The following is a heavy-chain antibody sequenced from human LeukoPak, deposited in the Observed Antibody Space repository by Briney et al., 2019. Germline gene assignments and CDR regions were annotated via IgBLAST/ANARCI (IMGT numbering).Heavy chain of an antibody. CDR2: IYYSGST. V-gene: IGHV4-59*08. CDR1: GGSISSYY. J-gene: IGHJ4*02. CDR3: ARRGSWYYFDY. D-gene: IGHD6-13*01. Sequence: SETLSLTCPVSGGSISSYYWSWIRQPPGKGLEWIGYIYYSGSTNYNPSLKSRVTISVDTSKNQFSLKLSSVTAADTAVYYCARRGSWYYFDYWGQGTLVTVSS.